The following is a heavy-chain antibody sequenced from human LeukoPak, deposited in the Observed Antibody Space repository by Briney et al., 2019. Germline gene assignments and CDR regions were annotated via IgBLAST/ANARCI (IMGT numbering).Heavy chain of an antibody. CDR2: IIPIFGTA. CDR3: AREVSVDAFDI. CDR1: GGTFSSYA. Sequence: ASVKVSCKASGGTFSSYAISWVRQAPGQGLEWMGGIIPIFGTANYAQKFQGRVSITTDESTSTAYMELSSLRSEDTAVYYCAREVSVDAFDIWGQGTMVTVSS. J-gene: IGHJ3*02. V-gene: IGHV1-69*05. D-gene: IGHD4-17*01.